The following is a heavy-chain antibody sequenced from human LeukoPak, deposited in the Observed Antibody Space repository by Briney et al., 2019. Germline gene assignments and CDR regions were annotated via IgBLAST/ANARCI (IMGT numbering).Heavy chain of an antibody. D-gene: IGHD3-9*01. CDR1: GFTFSIYS. Sequence: GGSLRLSCAASGFTFSIYSMNWIRQAPGKGLEWVSSISSSGSYIHYADSVKGRFTVSRDNAKNSLYLQMNSLRAEDTAVYYCARDFETDTSTGLGYYYMDVWGKGTTVTVSS. V-gene: IGHV3-21*01. J-gene: IGHJ6*03. CDR3: ARDFETDTSTGLGYYYMDV. CDR2: ISSSGSYI.